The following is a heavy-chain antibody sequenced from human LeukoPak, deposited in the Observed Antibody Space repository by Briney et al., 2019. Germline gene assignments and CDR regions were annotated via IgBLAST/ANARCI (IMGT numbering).Heavy chain of an antibody. CDR1: GGSIRSGGDY. J-gene: IGHJ3*02. CDR3: AIAAVLGSTSRDSLDM. D-gene: IGHD2-2*01. Sequence: PSETLSLTCTVSGGSIRSGGDYSRWIRQHPGKGLEWIGYISYSGTTYYSPSLQSRITISLYTSKNQFSLELSSVTAADTAVNYIAIAAVLGSTSRDSLDMGGRGTVVTVSS. CDR2: ISYSGTT. V-gene: IGHV4-31*03.